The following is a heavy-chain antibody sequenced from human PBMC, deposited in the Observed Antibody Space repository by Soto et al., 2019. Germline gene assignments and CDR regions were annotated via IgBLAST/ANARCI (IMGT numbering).Heavy chain of an antibody. V-gene: IGHV4-4*02. CDR3: ARWYDSSGYYYYYYGMDV. CDR2: IYHSGTT. J-gene: IGHJ6*02. CDR1: VGSSSSSNW. Sequence: ETLSLTCAVSVGSSSSSNWWSWGRQPPGKGLEWIGEIYHSGTTNYNPSLKSRVTISVDKSKNESSLKLSSVTAADTAVYYCARWYDSSGYYYYYYGMDVWGQGTTVTVS. D-gene: IGHD3-22*01.